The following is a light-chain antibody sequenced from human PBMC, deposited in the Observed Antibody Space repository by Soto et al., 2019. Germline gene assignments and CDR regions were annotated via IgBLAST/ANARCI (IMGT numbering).Light chain of an antibody. CDR1: QSLNSFY. Sequence: EMVLTQSPGTLSLSPGERATLTCRASQSLNSFYLAWYQQKPGQAPRLLIYGSSNRATGIPDRFSGSGSGTDFTLTISRLDPEDFAVYYCQQYDISPRTFGQGTKVEVK. J-gene: IGKJ1*01. CDR2: GSS. V-gene: IGKV3-20*01. CDR3: QQYDISPRT.